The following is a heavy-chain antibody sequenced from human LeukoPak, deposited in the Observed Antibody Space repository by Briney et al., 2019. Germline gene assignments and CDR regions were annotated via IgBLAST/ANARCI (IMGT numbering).Heavy chain of an antibody. CDR2: IIPILGIA. Sequence: EASVKVSCKASVYTFTSYAISWVRQAPGQGLEWMGRIIPILGIANYAQKFQGRVTITADKSTSTAYMELSSLRSEDTAVYYCARMAVAAAGSFDYWGQGTLVTVSS. J-gene: IGHJ4*02. CDR3: ARMAVAAAGSFDY. D-gene: IGHD6-13*01. V-gene: IGHV1-69*04. CDR1: VYTFTSYA.